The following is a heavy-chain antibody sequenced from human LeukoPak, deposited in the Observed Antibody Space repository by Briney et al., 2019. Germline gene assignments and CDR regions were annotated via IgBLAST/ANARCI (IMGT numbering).Heavy chain of an antibody. CDR2: IHYTGST. CDR3: ARESNYHDSLGYNWFDP. CDR1: GASINRDY. V-gene: IGHV4-59*01. J-gene: IGHJ5*02. Sequence: SETLSLTCTVSGASINRDYWSWLRQPPGKGLEWIGYIHYTGSTNYNPSLKSRVTISLDTSKNQFSLKLSSVTAADTAVYYCARESNYHDSLGYNWFDPWGQGTLVTVSS. D-gene: IGHD3-22*01.